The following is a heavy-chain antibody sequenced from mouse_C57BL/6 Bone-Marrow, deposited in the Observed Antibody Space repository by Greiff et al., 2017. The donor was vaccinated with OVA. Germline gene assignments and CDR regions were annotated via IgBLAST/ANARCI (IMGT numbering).Heavy chain of an antibody. CDR2: IDPSDSYT. Sequence: QVQLQQPGAELVKPGASVKLSCKASGYTFTSYWMQWVKQRPGQGLEWIGEIDPSDSYTNYNQKFKGKATLTVDQSSSTAYMQLSSLTSEVSSVYSCASQFSLITTRPYVWGTGTTVTVSS. D-gene: IGHD1-1*01. CDR3: ASQFSLITTRPYV. V-gene: IGHV1-50*01. CDR1: GYTFTSYW. J-gene: IGHJ1*03.